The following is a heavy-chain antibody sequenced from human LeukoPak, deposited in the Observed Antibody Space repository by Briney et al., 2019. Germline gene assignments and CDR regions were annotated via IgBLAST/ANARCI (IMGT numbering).Heavy chain of an antibody. CDR1: GFTFSGYD. V-gene: IGHV3-30*13. J-gene: IGHJ4*02. CDR2: ISYEGSND. Sequence: GGTLRLSCAVSGFTFSGYDMQWVRRAPAKGLEEGAVISYEGSNDYYAESLKGRFTIYRDNSKNRLYLLVNSLRAEDTAVYYCAREGPTAALFDYWGQGTQVTVSS. CDR3: AREGPTAALFDY. D-gene: IGHD6-13*01.